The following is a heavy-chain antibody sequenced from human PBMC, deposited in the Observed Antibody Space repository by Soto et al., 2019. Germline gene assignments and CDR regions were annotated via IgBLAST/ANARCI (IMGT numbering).Heavy chain of an antibody. CDR3: TSLSGSYSNYYFDY. D-gene: IGHD1-26*01. Sequence: SGGSLRLSCAASGFTFSGSAMHWVRQASGKGLEWVGRIRSKANSYATAYAASVKGRFTISRDDSKNTAYLQMNSLKTEDTAVYYCTSLSGSYSNYYFDYWGQGTLVTVSS. CDR1: GFTFSGSA. J-gene: IGHJ4*02. V-gene: IGHV3-73*01. CDR2: IRSKANSYAT.